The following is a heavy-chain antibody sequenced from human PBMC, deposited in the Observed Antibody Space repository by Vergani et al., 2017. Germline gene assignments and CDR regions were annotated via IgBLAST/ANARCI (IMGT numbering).Heavy chain of an antibody. CDR3: ARADQRKGPGIAAAGTVWFYYYYGMDV. J-gene: IGHJ6*02. CDR2: INPSGGST. D-gene: IGHD6-13*01. CDR1: GYTFTSHY. Sequence: QVQLVQSGAEVKKPGASVKVSCKASGYTFTSHYMHWVRQAPGQGLEWMGIINPSGGSTSYAQKFQGRVTMTRDTSTSTVYMELSSLRSEDTAVYYCARADQRKGPGIAAAGTVWFYYYYGMDVWGQGTTVTVSS. V-gene: IGHV1-46*03.